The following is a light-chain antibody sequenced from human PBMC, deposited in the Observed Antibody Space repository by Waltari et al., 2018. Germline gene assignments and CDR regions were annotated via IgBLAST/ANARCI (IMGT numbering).Light chain of an antibody. CDR1: QSISYY. J-gene: IGKJ2*01. V-gene: IGKV1-39*01. CDR3: QQSKSIPYT. Sequence: DIQMTQSPSSLSASVGDRVTLTCRASQSISYYLNWYHQKPRKAPKLLIYAASSLQSGVPSRLSGSGSGTDFTLTISNLQPEDLATYYCQQSKSIPYTFGQGTKLEIK. CDR2: AAS.